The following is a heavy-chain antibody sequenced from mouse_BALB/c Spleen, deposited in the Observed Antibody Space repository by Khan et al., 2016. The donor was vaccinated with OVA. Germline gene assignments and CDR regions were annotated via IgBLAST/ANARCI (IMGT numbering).Heavy chain of an antibody. D-gene: IGHD1-2*01. CDR2: LSPGSGDI. CDR3: ARMNYFGYTFAD. CDR1: GYTFTDYY. Sequence: QVRLQQSGAELARPGASVKLSCKASGYTFTDYYINWVKQRTGQGLEWIGELSPGSGDIYYNEKFKGKATLTADKSSSTAYMQLSSLTSEDAAVYFCARMNYFGYTFADWGHGTLVTVSA. V-gene: IGHV1-77*01. J-gene: IGHJ3*01.